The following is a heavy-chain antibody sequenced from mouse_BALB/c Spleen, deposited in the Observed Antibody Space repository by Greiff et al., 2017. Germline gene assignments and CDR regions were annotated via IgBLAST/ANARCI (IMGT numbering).Heavy chain of an antibody. Sequence: EVKLQESGTVLARPGASVKMSCKASGYSFTSYWMHWVKQRPGQGLEWIGAIYPGNSDTSYNQKFKGKAKLTAVTSASTAYMELSSLTNEDSAVYYCTREGDYYGSYWYFDVWGAGTTVTVSS. V-gene: IGHV1-5*01. D-gene: IGHD1-1*01. J-gene: IGHJ1*01. CDR2: IYPGNSDT. CDR1: GYSFTSYW. CDR3: TREGDYYGSYWYFDV.